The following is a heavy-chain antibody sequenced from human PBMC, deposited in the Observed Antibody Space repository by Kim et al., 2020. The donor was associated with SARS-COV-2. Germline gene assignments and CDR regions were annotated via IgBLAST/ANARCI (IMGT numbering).Heavy chain of an antibody. CDR3: ARREAGSNYFDY. D-gene: IGHD1-26*01. J-gene: IGHJ4*02. Sequence: TPPLRSRVTMSMDTSKNQVSLRRSAVTAADTAVYYCARREAGSNYFDYWGQGTLVTVSS. V-gene: IGHV4-59*08.